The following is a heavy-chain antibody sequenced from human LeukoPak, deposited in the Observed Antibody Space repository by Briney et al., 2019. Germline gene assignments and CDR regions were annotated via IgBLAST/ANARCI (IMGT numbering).Heavy chain of an antibody. CDR2: IGYRGGSI. J-gene: IGHJ6*03. Sequence: PGGSLRLSCAASGITFSNYAMSWVRQAPGKGLEWVSIIGYRGGSIYYAYSVKGRFTISRDNSKNTLSLQMNGLRPEDTAVYYCAKSWGSTRPYYNYMDVWGKGTTVTASS. CDR3: AKSWGSTRPYYNYMDV. CDR1: GITFSNYA. V-gene: IGHV3-23*01. D-gene: IGHD1-26*01.